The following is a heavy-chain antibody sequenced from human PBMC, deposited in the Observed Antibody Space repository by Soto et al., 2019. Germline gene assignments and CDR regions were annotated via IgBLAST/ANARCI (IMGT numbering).Heavy chain of an antibody. D-gene: IGHD6-19*01. J-gene: IGHJ4*02. CDR3: ARSAIAVAGAFDY. Sequence: GESLKISCAASGFTFSSYSMNWVRQAPGKGLEWVSYISSSSSTIYYADSVKGRFTISRDNAKNSLYLQMNSLRDEDTAVYYCARSAIAVAGAFDYWGQGTLVTVSS. CDR2: ISSSSSTI. CDR1: GFTFSSYS. V-gene: IGHV3-48*02.